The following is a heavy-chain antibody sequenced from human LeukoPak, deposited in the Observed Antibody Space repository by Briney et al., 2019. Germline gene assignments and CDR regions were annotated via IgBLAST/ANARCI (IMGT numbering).Heavy chain of an antibody. CDR2: ISGSGGST. D-gene: IGHD4-11*01. J-gene: IGHJ6*03. Sequence: GGSLRLPCAASGFTFSSYAMSWVRQAPGKGLEWVSAISGSGGSTYYADSVKGRFTISRDNAKNSLYLQMNSLRAEDTAVYYCARAFNHLQRYMDVWGKGTTVTVSS. CDR1: GFTFSSYA. V-gene: IGHV3-23*01. CDR3: ARAFNHLQRYMDV.